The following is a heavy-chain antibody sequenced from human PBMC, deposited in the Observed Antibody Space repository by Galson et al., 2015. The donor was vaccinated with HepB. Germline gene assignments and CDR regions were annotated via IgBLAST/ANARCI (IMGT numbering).Heavy chain of an antibody. Sequence: SLRLSCAASTFIFSTYSMNWVRRAPGKGLEWVSYISSGTTTIYYADSVKGRFTISRDNSKNTLYLQMNSLRPEDTAVYYCVRDHGDYTPHYWGQGTLVTVSS. CDR1: TFIFSTYS. V-gene: IGHV3-48*01. CDR3: VRDHGDYTPHY. J-gene: IGHJ4*02. D-gene: IGHD4-17*01. CDR2: ISSGTTTI.